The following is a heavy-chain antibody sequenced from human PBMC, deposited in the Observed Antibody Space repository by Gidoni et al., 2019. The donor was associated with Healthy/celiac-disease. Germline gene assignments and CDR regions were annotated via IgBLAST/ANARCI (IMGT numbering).Heavy chain of an antibody. CDR2: ICFSGST. J-gene: IGHJ4*02. D-gene: IGHD4-17*01. CDR3: ARRGSGDYDLDY. Sequence: QLQLQESGPGLVKPSETLSLTCTVPGGSISSSSYYWGWIRQPPGKGLEWIGSICFSGSTYYNPSLKSRVTISVDTSKNQFSLKLSSVTAADTAVYYGARRGSGDYDLDYWGQGTLVTVSS. V-gene: IGHV4-39*01. CDR1: GGSISSSSYY.